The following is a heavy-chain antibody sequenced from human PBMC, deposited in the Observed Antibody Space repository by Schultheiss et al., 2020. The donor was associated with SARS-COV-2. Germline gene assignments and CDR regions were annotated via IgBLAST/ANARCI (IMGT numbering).Heavy chain of an antibody. CDR2: IYYSGST. V-gene: IGHV4-4*08. CDR1: GGSISSYY. D-gene: IGHD3-3*01. J-gene: IGHJ6*02. CDR3: AREIYYDFWSGSGMDV. Sequence: SQTLSLTCTVSGGSISSYYWSWIRQPPGKGLEWIGYIYYSGSTNYNPSLKSRVIISVDTSKNQFSLNLSSVTAADTAVYYCAREIYYDFWSGSGMDVWGQGTTVTVSS.